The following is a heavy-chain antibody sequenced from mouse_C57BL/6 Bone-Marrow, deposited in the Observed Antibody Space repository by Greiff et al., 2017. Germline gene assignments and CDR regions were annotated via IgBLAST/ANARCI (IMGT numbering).Heavy chain of an antibody. V-gene: IGHV6-3*01. D-gene: IGHD2-5*01. Sequence: VMLVESGGGLVQPGGSMKLSCVASGFTFSNYWMNWVRQSPEKGLEWVAQIRLKSDNYATHYAESVKGRFTISRDDSKSSVYLQMNNLRAEDTGIYYCTPLPYYSNYERAMDYWGQGTSVTVSS. CDR1: GFTFSNYW. CDR3: TPLPYYSNYERAMDY. CDR2: IRLKSDNYAT. J-gene: IGHJ4*01.